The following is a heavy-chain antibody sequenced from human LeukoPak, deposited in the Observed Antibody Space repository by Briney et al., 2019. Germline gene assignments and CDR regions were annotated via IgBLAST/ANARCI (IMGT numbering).Heavy chain of an antibody. Sequence: ASVKVSCKASGYTFTSYGISWVRQAPGQGLEWMGWISAYNGNTNYAQKLQGRVTMTTDTSTSTAYMELRSLRSDDTAVYYCAKGVTYDGSEGPSYYYYDYMDVWGKGTTVTVSS. CDR1: GYTFTSYG. V-gene: IGHV1-18*01. J-gene: IGHJ6*03. CDR3: AKGVTYDGSEGPSYYYYDYMDV. CDR2: ISAYNGNT. D-gene: IGHD3-22*01.